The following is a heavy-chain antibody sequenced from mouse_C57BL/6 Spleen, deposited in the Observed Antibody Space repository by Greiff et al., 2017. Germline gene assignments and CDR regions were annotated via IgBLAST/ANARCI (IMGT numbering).Heavy chain of an antibody. J-gene: IGHJ4*01. CDR3: ASAYYSNYGYAMDY. Sequence: QVQLQQPGAELVMPGASVKLSCKASGYTFTSYWMHWVKQRPGQGLEWIGEIDPSDSYTTYNQKFKGKSTLTVDKSSSPAYMQLSSLTSEDSAVYYCASAYYSNYGYAMDYWGQGTSVTVSS. D-gene: IGHD2-5*01. V-gene: IGHV1-69*01. CDR1: GYTFTSYW. CDR2: IDPSDSYT.